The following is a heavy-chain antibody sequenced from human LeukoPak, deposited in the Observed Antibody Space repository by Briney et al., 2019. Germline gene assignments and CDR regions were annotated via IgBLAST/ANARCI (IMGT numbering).Heavy chain of an antibody. D-gene: IGHD3-9*01. J-gene: IGHJ4*02. V-gene: IGHV4-39*01. Sequence: SETLSLTCTVSGGSISSSSYYWGWIRQPPGQGLERIGSIYYSGSTYYNPSLKSRVTISVDTSKNQFSLKLSSVTAADTAVYYCARGDFRYYDILTGYPPDYWGQGTLVTVSS. CDR3: ARGDFRYYDILTGYPPDY. CDR1: GGSISSSSYY. CDR2: IYYSGST.